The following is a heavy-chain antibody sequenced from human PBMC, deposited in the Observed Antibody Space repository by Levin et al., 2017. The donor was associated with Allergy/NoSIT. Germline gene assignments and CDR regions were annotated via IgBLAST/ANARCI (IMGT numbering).Heavy chain of an antibody. J-gene: IGHJ6*02. CDR1: GFTFSSYA. Sequence: GESLKISCAASGFTFSSYAMNWVRQAPGKGLEWVSTISGSGDSTYYADSVKGRFTISRDNSKNTLYLEMNSLRAEDTAVYYCAKDSSSSNYYYGMDVWGQGTTVTVS. CDR2: ISGSGDST. CDR3: AKDSSSSNYYYGMDV. D-gene: IGHD6-6*01. V-gene: IGHV3-23*01.